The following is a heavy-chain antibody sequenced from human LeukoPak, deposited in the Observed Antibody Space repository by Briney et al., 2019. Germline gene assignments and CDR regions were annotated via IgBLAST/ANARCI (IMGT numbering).Heavy chain of an antibody. CDR1: GYTFTGYY. J-gene: IGHJ6*03. V-gene: IGHV1-2*06. Sequence: ASVKVSCKASGYTFTGYYMHWVRQAPGQGLEWMGRINPNSGGTNYAQKFQGRVTMTRATSISTAYMELSRLRSDDTAVYYCATMGGSYYYFYMDVWGKGTTVTLSS. D-gene: IGHD1-26*01. CDR2: INPNSGGT. CDR3: ATMGGSYYYFYMDV.